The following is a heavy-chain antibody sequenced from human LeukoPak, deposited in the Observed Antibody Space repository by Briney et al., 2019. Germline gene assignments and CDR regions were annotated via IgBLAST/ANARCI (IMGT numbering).Heavy chain of an antibody. J-gene: IGHJ3*02. V-gene: IGHV3-7*01. Sequence: PGGSLRLSCAASGFTFSNYGIHWVRQAPGKGLEWVANIKQDGNEKYYVDSVKGRFTISRDNAKNSLYLQMNSLRVEDTAVYYCAKPITVSGATDGFDIWGQGTMVTVSS. CDR3: AKPITVSGATDGFDI. CDR2: IKQDGNEK. CDR1: GFTFSNYG. D-gene: IGHD3-3*01.